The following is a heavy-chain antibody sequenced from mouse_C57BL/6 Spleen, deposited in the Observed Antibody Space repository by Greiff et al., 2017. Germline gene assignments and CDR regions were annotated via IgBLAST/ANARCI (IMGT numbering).Heavy chain of an antibody. J-gene: IGHJ2*01. CDR2: INPNNGGT. CDR1: GYTFTDYN. V-gene: IGHV1-18*01. CDR3: ARGYGNYFDY. D-gene: IGHD2-1*01. Sequence: VQLQQSGPELVKPGASVKIPCKASGYTFTDYNMDWVKQSHGKSLEWIGDINPNNGGTIYNQKFKGKATVTVDKSSSTAYMELRSLTSEDTAVYYCARGYGNYFDYWGQGTTLTVSS.